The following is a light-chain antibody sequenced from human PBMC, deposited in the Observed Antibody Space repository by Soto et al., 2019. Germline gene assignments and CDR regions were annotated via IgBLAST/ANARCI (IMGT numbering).Light chain of an antibody. Sequence: EVVMTQFPATMSVSPGERATLYCRGSQSVTSTYLGWYQQKPGQAPSLLIYGASSRATGIPDRFSGSGYGTDFTLTISRLETEDFAVYYCQQYVSPPITFGQGTRLEIK. CDR2: GAS. CDR1: QSVTSTY. CDR3: QQYVSPPIT. J-gene: IGKJ5*01. V-gene: IGKV3-20*01.